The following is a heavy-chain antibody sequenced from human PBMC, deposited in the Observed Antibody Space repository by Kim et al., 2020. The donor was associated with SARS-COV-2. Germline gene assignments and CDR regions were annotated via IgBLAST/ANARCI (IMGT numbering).Heavy chain of an antibody. Sequence: GGSLRLSCAASGFSFSDSGMHWVRQPTGKGLEWVSAIGTGGDTYYPDSVKSGFTISSGNAKNSLYLQLNSMQDGDTAVYYYVREGREYCGGWNDWYFDL. J-gene: IGHJ2*01. CDR1: GFSFSDSG. V-gene: IGHV3-13*01. CDR3: VREGREYCGGWNDWYFDL. CDR2: IGTGGDT. D-gene: IGHD6-25*01.